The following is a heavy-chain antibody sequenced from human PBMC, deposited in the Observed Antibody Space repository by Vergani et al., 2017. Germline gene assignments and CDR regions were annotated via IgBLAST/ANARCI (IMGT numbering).Heavy chain of an antibody. J-gene: IGHJ4*02. CDR2: IWYDGSNK. CDR1: GFTFSSYG. Sequence: QVQLVESGGGVVQPGRSLRLSCAASGFTFSSYGMHWVRQAPGKGLEWVAVIWYDGSNKYYADSVKGRFTISRDNSKNTLYLQMNSLRAEDTAVYYCARERGCSSTSCYMWRYYFDYWGQGTLVTVSS. V-gene: IGHV3-33*01. D-gene: IGHD2-2*02. CDR3: ARERGCSSTSCYMWRYYFDY.